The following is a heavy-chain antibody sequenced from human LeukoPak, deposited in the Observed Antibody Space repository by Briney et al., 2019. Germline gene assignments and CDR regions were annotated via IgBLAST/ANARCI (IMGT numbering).Heavy chain of an antibody. J-gene: IGHJ4*02. D-gene: IGHD3-9*01. CDR3: ARTNYDILTGYYAYYFDY. CDR2: IRYDGRNK. Sequence: GGSLRLSCAASGFTFSTYGMHWVRQAPGKGLEWVAFIRYDGRNKYYADSVKGRFTISRDNSKNTVYLQMNSLRAEDTAVYYCARTNYDILTGYYAYYFDYWGQGTLVTVSS. V-gene: IGHV3-30*02. CDR1: GFTFSTYG.